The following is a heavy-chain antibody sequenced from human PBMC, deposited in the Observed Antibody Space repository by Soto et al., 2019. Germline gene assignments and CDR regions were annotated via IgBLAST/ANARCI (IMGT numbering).Heavy chain of an antibody. J-gene: IGHJ4*02. CDR3: ARRIAVPGHDY. CDR1: AFAFSDYY. D-gene: IGHD6-19*01. Sequence: QVQLVESGGGLGKPGGSLRLSSASSAFAFSDYYTSWASQAPGKGLEWVSDISSSGTTIHYADSVKGRFSISRDNAKNSLYLQMNSLRAEYTAVYYCARRIAVPGHDYWGQGTLVTVSS. CDR2: ISSSGTTI. V-gene: IGHV3-11*01.